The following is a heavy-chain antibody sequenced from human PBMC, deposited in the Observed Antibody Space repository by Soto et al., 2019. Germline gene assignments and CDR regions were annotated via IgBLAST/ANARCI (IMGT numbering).Heavy chain of an antibody. CDR2: INPATGAE. J-gene: IGHJ3*02. Sequence: QLHLVQSGAVVKKPGASVTVSCSASGYPVTAYYMHWVRQAPGRGLEWMGGINPATGAEKYTQTFPGGVTMTRDTSASTDLMELSGLTSEDPAVFYWARGGGVGVAGSAAFDMWGQGTLVTVSS. D-gene: IGHD3-3*01. V-gene: IGHV1-2*02. CDR1: GYPVTAYY. CDR3: ARGGGVGVAGSAAFDM.